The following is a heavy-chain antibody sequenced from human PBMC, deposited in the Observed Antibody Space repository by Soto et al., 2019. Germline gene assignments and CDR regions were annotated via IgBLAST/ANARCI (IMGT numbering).Heavy chain of an antibody. CDR2: IIPIFGTA. CDR3: ARGLYYYDSSGYLIFDY. V-gene: IGHV1-69*13. CDR1: GGTFSSYA. D-gene: IGHD3-22*01. J-gene: IGHJ4*02. Sequence: ASVKVSCKASGGTFSSYAISWVRQAPGQGLEWMGGIIPIFGTANYAQKFQGRVTITADESTSTAYMELSSLRSEDTAVYYCARGLYYYDSSGYLIFDYWGQGTLVTVSS.